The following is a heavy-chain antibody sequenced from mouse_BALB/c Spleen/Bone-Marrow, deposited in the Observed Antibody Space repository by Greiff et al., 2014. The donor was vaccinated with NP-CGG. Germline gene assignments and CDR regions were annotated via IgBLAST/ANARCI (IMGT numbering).Heavy chain of an antibody. V-gene: IGHV5-9-2*01. CDR3: ARQYGSSYFDY. CDR2: ISSGGSYT. D-gene: IGHD1-1*01. J-gene: IGHJ2*01. CDR1: GFTFSSYG. Sequence: EVQLVESGGGLVKPGGSLKLSCAASGFTFSSYGMSWVRQTPEKRLEWVATISSGGSYTCYPDSVKGRFTISRDNAKNNLYLQMSSLRSEDTALYYCARQYGSSYFDYWGQGTTLTVSS.